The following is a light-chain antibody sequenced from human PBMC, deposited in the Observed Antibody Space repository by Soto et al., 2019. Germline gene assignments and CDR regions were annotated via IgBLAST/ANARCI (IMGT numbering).Light chain of an antibody. CDR2: GAS. CDR3: QQYNSWPPWT. V-gene: IGKV3-15*01. Sequence: EIVMTQSPATLSVSPGERATLSCRASQSVSSNLAWYQQKPGQAPRLLIYGASTRATGIPARFSGSGSGTEFTLPISSLQSVDFAVYYCQQYNSWPPWTFGQGTKVEIK. J-gene: IGKJ1*01. CDR1: QSVSSN.